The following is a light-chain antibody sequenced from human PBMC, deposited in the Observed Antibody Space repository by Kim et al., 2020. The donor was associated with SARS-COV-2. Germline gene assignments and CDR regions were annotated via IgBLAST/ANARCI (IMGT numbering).Light chain of an antibody. Sequence: SPGERATLSCRASQNIDTYLAWYQQRPGQAPRLLVYDASNRATGVPDRFSGSGSGTDFTLTISSLEPEDFSIYYCQQRNSWPPAVTFGRGTKLEI. J-gene: IGKJ4*01. CDR2: DAS. V-gene: IGKV3-11*01. CDR1: QNIDTY. CDR3: QQRNSWPPAVT.